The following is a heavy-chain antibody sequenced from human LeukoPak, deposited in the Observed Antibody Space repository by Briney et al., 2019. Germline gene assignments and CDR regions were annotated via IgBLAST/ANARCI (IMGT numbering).Heavy chain of an antibody. CDR3: ARHTISDY. CDR1: GYSFSSYW. Sequence: GESLRISCKGSGYSFSSYWINWVRQMPGKGLEWMGRIDPSDSYTNYNPSFQGHVTISAYKSISTAYLQWSSLMASDTAMYYCARHTISDYWGQGTQVTVSS. CDR2: IDPSDSYT. J-gene: IGHJ4*02. V-gene: IGHV5-10-1*01. D-gene: IGHD3-10*01.